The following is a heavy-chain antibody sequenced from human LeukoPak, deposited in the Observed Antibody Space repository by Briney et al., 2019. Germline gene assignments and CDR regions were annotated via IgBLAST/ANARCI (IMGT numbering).Heavy chain of an antibody. CDR3: ARGDYYDGGGRNWFDP. D-gene: IGHD3-16*01. J-gene: IGHJ5*02. CDR2: IHTSWTT. Sequence: SETLSLTCTVSGDSMSSYYWNFIRQPAGKGLEWIGRIHTSWTTYYNPSLKSRITMSVDTSRNQFSLRLTSVTAADPAVYYCARGDYYDGGGRNWFDPWGQGTLVTVSS. CDR1: GDSMSSYY. V-gene: IGHV4-4*07.